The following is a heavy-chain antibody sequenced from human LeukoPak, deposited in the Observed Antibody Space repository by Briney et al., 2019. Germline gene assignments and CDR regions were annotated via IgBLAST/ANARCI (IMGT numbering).Heavy chain of an antibody. CDR1: GYTFTSHY. CDR3: ARVKVHSNYAVDY. Sequence: ASVKVSCKASGYTFTSHYMHWVRQAPGQGLEWMGWINPNSGGTNYAQKFQGRVTMTRDTSISTAYMELSRLRSDDTAVYYCARVKVHSNYAVDYWGQGTLVTVSS. J-gene: IGHJ4*02. V-gene: IGHV1-2*02. CDR2: INPNSGGT. D-gene: IGHD4-11*01.